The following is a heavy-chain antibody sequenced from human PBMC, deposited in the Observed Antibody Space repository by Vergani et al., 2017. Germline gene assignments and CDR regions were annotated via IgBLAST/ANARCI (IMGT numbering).Heavy chain of an antibody. CDR3: ASANDFWSGYSGRGDAFEI. CDR1: GGSISSGSYY. D-gene: IGHD3-3*01. V-gene: IGHV4-61*02. CDR2: IYTSGST. Sequence: QVQLQESGPGLVKPSQTLSLTCTVSGGSISSGSYYWSWIRQPAGKGLEWIGRIYTSGSTNYNPSLKSRVTMSVDTSKNQFSLKLSSVTAADTAVYFCASANDFWSGYSGRGDAFEIWGQGTMVTVSS. J-gene: IGHJ3*02.